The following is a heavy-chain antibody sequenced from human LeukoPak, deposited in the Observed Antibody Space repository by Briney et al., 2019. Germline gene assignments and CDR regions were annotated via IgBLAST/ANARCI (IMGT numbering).Heavy chain of an antibody. V-gene: IGHV1-2*02. J-gene: IGHJ4*02. CDR1: GYTFTGYY. CDR2: INPNSGGT. Sequence: GASVKVSCKASGYTFTGYYMHWVRQAPGQGLEWMGWINPNSGGTNYAQKFQGRVTMTRDTSISTAYMELSRLRSDDTAVYYCAREKYSSSPLIDYWGQGTLVTVSS. CDR3: AREKYSSSPLIDY. D-gene: IGHD6-6*01.